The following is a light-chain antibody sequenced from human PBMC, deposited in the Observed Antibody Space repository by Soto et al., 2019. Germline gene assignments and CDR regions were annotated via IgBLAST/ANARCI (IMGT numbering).Light chain of an antibody. J-gene: IGKJ1*01. CDR3: QQSYSTPWT. Sequence: DIQMTQSPSSLSASVGDRVTITCRASQSIRSYLNWYQQKPGKAPKLLIYAASSLQSGVPSRFSGSGSGTDFTLTSSSLQPEDFATYYCQQSYSTPWTFGQGTKVEIK. CDR1: QSIRSY. CDR2: AAS. V-gene: IGKV1-39*01.